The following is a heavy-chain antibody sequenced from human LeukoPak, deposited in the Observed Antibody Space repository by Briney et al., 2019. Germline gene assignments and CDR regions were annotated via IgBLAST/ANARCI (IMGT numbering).Heavy chain of an antibody. CDR2: ISGSGGST. V-gene: IGHV3-23*01. J-gene: IGHJ4*02. Sequence: PGGSLRLSCAASGFTFSSYAMSWVRQAPGKGLEWVSAISGSGGSTYYADSVKGRFTISRDNSKNTLYLQRNSLRAEDTAVYYCAKAHYYYDSSGYSTSQFDYWGQGTLVTVSS. CDR1: GFTFSSYA. CDR3: AKAHYYYDSSGYSTSQFDY. D-gene: IGHD3-22*01.